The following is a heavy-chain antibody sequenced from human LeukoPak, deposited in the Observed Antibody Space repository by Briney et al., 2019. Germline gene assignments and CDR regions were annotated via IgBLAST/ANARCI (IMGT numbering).Heavy chain of an antibody. D-gene: IGHD6-19*01. CDR1: GFTFSSYA. CDR2: ISGSGGST. Sequence: GGSLRLSCAASGFTFSSYAMSWVRQAPGKGLEWVSAISGSGGSTYYADSVKGRFTISRDNSKNTLYLQMSSLRAEDTAVYYCAKSVAARGYYFDYWGQGTLVTVSS. V-gene: IGHV3-23*01. J-gene: IGHJ4*02. CDR3: AKSVAARGYYFDY.